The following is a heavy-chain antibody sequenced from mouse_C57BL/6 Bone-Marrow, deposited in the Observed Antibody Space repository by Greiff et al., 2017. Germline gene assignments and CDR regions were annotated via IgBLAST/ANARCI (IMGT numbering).Heavy chain of an antibody. CDR3: AREDDGYYDWFAY. J-gene: IGHJ3*01. V-gene: IGHV1-72*01. CDR2: IDPNSGVT. CDR1: GSPFPGSW. D-gene: IGHD2-3*01. Sequence: QVQLQQPGAELVKPGASVKLSSKASGSPFPGSWMHWVKQRPGRGLGGIGRIDPNSGVTKYNEKFKSKATLTVDKPSSTAYMQLSSLTSEDSAVYYCAREDDGYYDWFAYWGQGTLVTVSA.